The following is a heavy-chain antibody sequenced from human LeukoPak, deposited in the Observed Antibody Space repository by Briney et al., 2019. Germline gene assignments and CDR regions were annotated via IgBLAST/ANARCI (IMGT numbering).Heavy chain of an antibody. J-gene: IGHJ4*02. CDR1: GFTFSSYS. D-gene: IGHD3-10*01. CDR3: ARDMITMVRGVIGY. Sequence: PGGSLRLSCAASGFTFSSYSMNWVRQAPGKGLEWLSYISSSGSTIYYADSVKGRFTISRDNAKNSLYLQMNSLRAEDTAVYYCARDMITMVRGVIGYWGQGTLVTVSS. V-gene: IGHV3-48*04. CDR2: ISSSGSTI.